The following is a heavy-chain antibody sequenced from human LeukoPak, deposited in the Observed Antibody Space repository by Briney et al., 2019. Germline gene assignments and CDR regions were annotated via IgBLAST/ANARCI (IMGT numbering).Heavy chain of an antibody. CDR1: GFTFSSYG. CDR2: IWYDGSNK. CDR3: ARDYYDSSGSYGYFQH. V-gene: IGHV3-33*01. Sequence: GGSLRLSCAASGFTFSSYGMHWVRQAPGKGLEWVAVIWYDGSNKYYADSVKGRFTISRDDSKNTLYLQMNSLRAEDTAVYYCARDYYDSSGSYGYFQHWGQGTLVTVSS. J-gene: IGHJ1*01. D-gene: IGHD3-22*01.